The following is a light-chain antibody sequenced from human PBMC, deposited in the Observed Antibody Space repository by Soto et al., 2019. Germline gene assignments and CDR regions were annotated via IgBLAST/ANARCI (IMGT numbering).Light chain of an antibody. V-gene: IGKV3-20*01. CDR2: GAS. CDR3: QQYGSSGT. J-gene: IGKJ1*01. Sequence: EIGLTQSPVTLSRSPGERATLSCRASQSVSNNYLAWYQQKPGQAPRLLIYGASNRATGIPDRFSGSGSGTDFTLTISRLEPEDFAVYYCQQYGSSGTFGQGTKVDIK. CDR1: QSVSNNY.